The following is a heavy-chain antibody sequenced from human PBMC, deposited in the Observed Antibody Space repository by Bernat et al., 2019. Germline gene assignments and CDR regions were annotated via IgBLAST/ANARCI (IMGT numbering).Heavy chain of an antibody. V-gene: IGHV1-18*01. CDR2: INAHNGHP. CDR1: DYTFPSYG. J-gene: IGHJ6*03. CDR3: ARVTSIFGVVSSYYYYMDV. D-gene: IGHD3-3*01. Sequence: QVQLVQSGAEVKKPGASVKVSCKASDYTFPSYGLSWVRQAPGQGLEWMGWINAHNGHPHYAEKFQGRVTMTTDTSTSTAYMELRGLRSDDTAVYYCARVTSIFGVVSSYYYYMDVWGEGTTVTVSS.